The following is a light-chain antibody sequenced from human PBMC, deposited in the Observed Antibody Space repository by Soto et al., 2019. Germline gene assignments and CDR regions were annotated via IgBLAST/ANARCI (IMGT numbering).Light chain of an antibody. J-gene: IGLJ1*01. V-gene: IGLV2-8*01. CDR1: SSDVGGYNY. CDR2: EVS. CDR3: NSYAGSNNFPDV. Sequence: QSALTQPPSASGSPGQSVTISCTGTSSDVGGYNYVSWYQQHPGKAPKLMIYEVSKRPSGVPDRFSGSKSGNTASLTVSGLQAEDEADYYCNSYAGSNNFPDVFGTGTKLTVL.